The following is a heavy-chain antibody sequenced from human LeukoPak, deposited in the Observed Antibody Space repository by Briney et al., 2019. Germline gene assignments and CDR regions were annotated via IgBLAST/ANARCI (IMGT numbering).Heavy chain of an antibody. CDR3: AREGYSRLRYFAGYYYYMDV. V-gene: IGHV3-72*01. J-gene: IGHJ6*03. CDR1: GFTFSSYG. Sequence: PGGSLRLSCAASGFTFSSYGMSWVRQAPGKGLEWVGRTRNKANSYTTEYAASVKGRFTISRDDSKNSLYLQMNSLKTEDTAVYYCAREGYSRLRYFAGYYYYMDVWGKGTTVTISS. CDR2: TRNKANSYTT. D-gene: IGHD3-9*01.